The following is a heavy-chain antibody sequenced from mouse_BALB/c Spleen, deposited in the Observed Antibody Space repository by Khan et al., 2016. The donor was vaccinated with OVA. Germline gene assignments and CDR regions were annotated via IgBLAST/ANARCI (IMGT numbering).Heavy chain of an antibody. D-gene: IGHD1-1*02. V-gene: IGHV2-3*01. CDR3: AKIMNYSFDF. Sequence: VQLQESGPGLVAPSQSLSITCTVSGFSLTTYGVSWIRQPPGKGLVWLGVIWGDGSTYYHSALISRLSISKDNSKSQVFIELNSLQTDDTATYYCAKIMNYSFDFWGQGTTLTVTS. CDR2: IWGDGST. J-gene: IGHJ2*01. CDR1: GFSLTTYG.